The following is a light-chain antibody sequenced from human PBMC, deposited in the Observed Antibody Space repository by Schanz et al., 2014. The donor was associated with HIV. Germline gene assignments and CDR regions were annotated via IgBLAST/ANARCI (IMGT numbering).Light chain of an antibody. V-gene: IGLV2-14*03. Sequence: QSALTQPASVSGTPGQSITISCTGSSSDVGGYNYVSWYQQHPDKAPKLMIYDVSDRPSGVSNRFSGSKSGNTASLTTSGXXXEDEAVVLFPSYTSXRXWVFGGGTKLTVL. CDR3: PSYTSXRXWV. CDR2: DVS. J-gene: IGLJ3*02. CDR1: SSDVGGYNY.